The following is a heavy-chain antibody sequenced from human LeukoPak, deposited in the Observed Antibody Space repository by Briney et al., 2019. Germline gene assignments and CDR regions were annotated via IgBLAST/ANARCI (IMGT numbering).Heavy chain of an antibody. CDR3: ARGRYSSSYLDY. Sequence: GGSLRLSCAASGFTFSSYAMSWVRQAPGKGLEWVAFIRNDGSNKYYADSVKGRFTISRDSSKNTLYLQMNSLRAEGTAVYYCARGRYSSSYLDYWGQGTLVTVSS. CDR2: IRNDGSNK. J-gene: IGHJ4*02. D-gene: IGHD6-6*01. V-gene: IGHV3-30*02. CDR1: GFTFSSYA.